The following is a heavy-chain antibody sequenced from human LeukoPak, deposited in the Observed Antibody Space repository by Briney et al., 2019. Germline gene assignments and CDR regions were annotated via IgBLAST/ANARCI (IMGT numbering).Heavy chain of an antibody. CDR1: GYTFTGYY. CDR3: ASSNARVGATSPLDY. CDR2: INPNSGGT. J-gene: IGHJ4*02. V-gene: IGHV1-2*06. Sequence: ASVKVSCKASGYTFTGYYMHWVRQAPGQGLEWMGRINPNSGGTNYAQKFQGRVTMTRNTSISTAYMELSSLRSEDTAVYYCASSNARVGATSPLDYWGQGTLVTVSS. D-gene: IGHD1-26*01.